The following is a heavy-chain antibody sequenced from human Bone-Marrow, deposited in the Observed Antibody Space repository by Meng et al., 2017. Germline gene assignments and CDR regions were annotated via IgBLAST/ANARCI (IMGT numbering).Heavy chain of an antibody. D-gene: IGHD3-16*01. CDR3: ARSPTDQYDLSALPLDY. V-gene: IGHV3-66*02. J-gene: IGHJ4*02. Sequence: GGSLRLSWAASGVTVSHNYMSWVRQAPGKGLEWVSVIYSGWNTYYADSVKGRFTIYRDNSKNTVFLQINSLRVEDTAVYYCARSPTDQYDLSALPLDYWGQGTLVTVSS. CDR2: IYSGWNT. CDR1: GVTVSHNY.